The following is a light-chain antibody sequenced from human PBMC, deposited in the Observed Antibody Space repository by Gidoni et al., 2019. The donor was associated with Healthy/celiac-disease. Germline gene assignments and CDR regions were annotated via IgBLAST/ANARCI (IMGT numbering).Light chain of an antibody. J-gene: IGKJ1*01. CDR3: QQYGSSRT. V-gene: IGKV3-20*01. CDR2: GAS. Sequence: VLTQSPGTLSLSPGERATLSCRSIQSVSSSYLAWYQQKPGQAPRLLIYGASSRATGITDRFSGSGSGTDFTLTISRLEPEDFAVYYCQQYGSSRTFGQGTKVEIK. CDR1: QSVSSSY.